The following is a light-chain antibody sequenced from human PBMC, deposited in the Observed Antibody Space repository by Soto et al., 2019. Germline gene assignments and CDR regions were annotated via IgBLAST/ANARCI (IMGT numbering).Light chain of an antibody. Sequence: FMLTQPHSVSESPGKTVTISCTRSSGSIASNYVQWYQQRPGSAPTTVIYEDNRRPSGVPDRFSGSIDSSSNAASLTISGLKTEDEADYYCQSYDTTNLVFGGGTKLTVL. J-gene: IGLJ3*02. CDR2: EDN. CDR1: SGSIASNY. V-gene: IGLV6-57*03. CDR3: QSYDTTNLV.